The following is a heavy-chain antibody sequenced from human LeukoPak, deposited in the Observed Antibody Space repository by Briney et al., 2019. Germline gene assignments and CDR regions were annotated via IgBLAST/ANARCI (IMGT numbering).Heavy chain of an antibody. CDR1: GFTFSSYA. CDR3: AKSVAIYFYYGLDV. J-gene: IGHJ6*02. V-gene: IGHV3-23*01. Sequence: GGSLRLSCAASGFTFSSYAMSWVRQTPGKGLEWVSAISGSGGSTYYADSVKGRFTISRDNSKNTLFLQMYSLRAEDTAPYYCAKSVAIYFYYGLDVWGQGTTVAVSS. CDR2: ISGSGGST. D-gene: IGHD3-3*01.